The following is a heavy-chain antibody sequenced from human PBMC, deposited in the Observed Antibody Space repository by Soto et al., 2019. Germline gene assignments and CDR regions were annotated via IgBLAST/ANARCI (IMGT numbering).Heavy chain of an antibody. J-gene: IGHJ4*02. V-gene: IGHV3-9*01. D-gene: IGHD3-10*01. Sequence: EVQLVESGGGLVQPGRSLRLSCAASGFTFDDYAMHWVRQAPGKGLEWVSGISWNSGSIGYADSVKGRFTISRDNAKNSLYLQMNSLRAEDTALYYCAKDSWVRSGELSHLDYWGQGTLVTVSS. CDR2: ISWNSGSI. CDR1: GFTFDDYA. CDR3: AKDSWVRSGELSHLDY.